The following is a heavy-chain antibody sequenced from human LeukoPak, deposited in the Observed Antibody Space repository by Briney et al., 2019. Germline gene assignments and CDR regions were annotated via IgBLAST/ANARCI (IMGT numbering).Heavy chain of an antibody. D-gene: IGHD6-6*01. J-gene: IGHJ6*03. V-gene: IGHV1-2*02. CDR2: INPNSGGT. CDR1: GYTFTGYY. CDR3: ARDRSSSSDLGDYYYYMDV. Sequence: ASVKVSCKAPGYTFTGYYMHWVRQAPGQGLEWMGWINPNSGGTNYAQKFQGRVTMTRDTSISTAYMELSRLRSDDTAVYYCARDRSSSSDLGDYYYYMDVWGKGTTVTVSS.